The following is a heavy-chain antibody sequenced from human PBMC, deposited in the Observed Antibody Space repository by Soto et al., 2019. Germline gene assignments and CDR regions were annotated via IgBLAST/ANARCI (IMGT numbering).Heavy chain of an antibody. D-gene: IGHD3-3*01. CDR3: ARDFWIGESQYYMDV. Sequence: GGSLRLSCAASGFTLSSYAMHWVRQAPGKGLERVAVISYDGSNKYYADSVKGRFTISRDNSKNTLYLQMNSLRAEDTAVYYCARDFWIGESQYYMDVPGKGTTVTVSS. J-gene: IGHJ6*03. V-gene: IGHV3-30-3*01. CDR2: ISYDGSNK. CDR1: GFTLSSYA.